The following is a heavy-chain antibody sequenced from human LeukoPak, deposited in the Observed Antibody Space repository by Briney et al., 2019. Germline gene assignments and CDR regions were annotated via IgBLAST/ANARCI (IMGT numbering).Heavy chain of an antibody. CDR2: INPSGGST. CDR3: ASADYGSGSYAAFDI. D-gene: IGHD3-10*01. CDR1: GYTFTSYY. V-gene: IGHV1-46*01. Sequence: ASVKVSCKASGYTFTSYYMHWVRQAPGQGLEWMAIINPSGGSTSYAQKFQGRVTMTRDTSTSTVYMELSSLRSEDTAVYYCASADYGSGSYAAFDIWGQGTMVTVSS. J-gene: IGHJ3*02.